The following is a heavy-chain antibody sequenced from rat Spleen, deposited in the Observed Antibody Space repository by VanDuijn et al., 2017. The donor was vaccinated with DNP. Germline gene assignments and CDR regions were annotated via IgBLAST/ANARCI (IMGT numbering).Heavy chain of an antibody. J-gene: IGHJ2*01. CDR1: GFNFNDNW. Sequence: EVKLVESGGGLVQPGRSLKLSCAASGFNFNDNWMGWVRQAPGKGLEWIGEINKDSSKVTYIPSLKDKFIISRDSAHNILHLQMNNLRSEDTATYYCVYLGGLRDYWGQGVLVTVSS. D-gene: IGHD1-11*01. CDR2: INKDSSKV. V-gene: IGHV4-2*01. CDR3: VYLGGLRDY.